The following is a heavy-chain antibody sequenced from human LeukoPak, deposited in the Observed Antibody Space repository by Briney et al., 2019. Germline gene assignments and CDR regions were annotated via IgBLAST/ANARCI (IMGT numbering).Heavy chain of an antibody. D-gene: IGHD3-22*01. CDR1: GGSISSYY. V-gene: IGHV4-59*01. CDR3: ARAVSTKYYYDISGYYFLRAFDI. Sequence: SETLSLTCTVSGGSISSYYWSWIRQPPGKGLEWIGYIYYSGSTNYNPSLKSRVTISVDTSKNQFSLKLSSVTAADTAVYYCARAVSTKYYYDISGYYFLRAFDIWGQGTMVTVSS. J-gene: IGHJ3*02. CDR2: IYYSGST.